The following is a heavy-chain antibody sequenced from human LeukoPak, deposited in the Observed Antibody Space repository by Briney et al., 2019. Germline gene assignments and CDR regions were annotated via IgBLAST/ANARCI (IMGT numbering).Heavy chain of an antibody. CDR2: INPSGGST. V-gene: IGHV1-46*01. J-gene: IGHJ3*02. D-gene: IGHD1-26*01. CDR1: GYTFTSYY. CDR3: AHLVGATAFDI. Sequence: ASVKVSCKASGYTFTSYYIHWVRQAPGQGLEWMGLINPSGGSTNYAQKFQGRVTMTRDMSTSTVYMELSSLRSEDTAVYYCAHLVGATAFDIWGQGTMVTVSS.